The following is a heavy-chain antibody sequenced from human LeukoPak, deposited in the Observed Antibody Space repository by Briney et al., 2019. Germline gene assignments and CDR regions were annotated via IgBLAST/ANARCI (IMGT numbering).Heavy chain of an antibody. CDR3: ARAHYDFWSGYSYYYYMDV. Sequence: GASVKVSCKASGYTFTSYDINWVRQATGQGLEWMGWMNPNSGNTGYAQKFQGRVTITRNTSISTAYMELSSLRSEDTAVYYCARAHYDFWSGYSYYYYMDVWGKGTTVTVSS. CDR2: MNPNSGNT. V-gene: IGHV1-8*01. CDR1: GYTFTSYD. D-gene: IGHD3-3*01. J-gene: IGHJ6*03.